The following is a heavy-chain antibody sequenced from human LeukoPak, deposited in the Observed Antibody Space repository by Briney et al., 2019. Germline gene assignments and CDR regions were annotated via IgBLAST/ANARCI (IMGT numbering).Heavy chain of an antibody. V-gene: IGHV3-49*03. J-gene: IGHJ6*02. CDR2: IRSKAYGGTT. Sequence: GGSLRLSCTASGFTFGDYAMSWFRQAPGKGLEWVGFIRSKAYGGTTEYAASVKGRFTISRDDSKSIAYLQMNSLKTEDTAVYYCTRDVAVTTSYDGMDVWGQGTTVTVSS. D-gene: IGHD2-21*02. CDR1: GFTFGDYA. CDR3: TRDVAVTTSYDGMDV.